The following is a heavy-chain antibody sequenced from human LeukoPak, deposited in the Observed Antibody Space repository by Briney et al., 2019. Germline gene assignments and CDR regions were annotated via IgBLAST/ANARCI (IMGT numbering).Heavy chain of an antibody. D-gene: IGHD4-17*01. CDR1: GFTFSDYS. V-gene: IGHV3-21*01. CDR2: ISGSGSYI. J-gene: IGHJ6*03. Sequence: PGGSLRLSCAASGFTFSDYSMNWVRQTPRKRLEWVSSISGSGSYIFYADSVKGRFTMSRDNAKKSLFLQMNSLRAEDTAVYYCARDYGDYEPGRHHYYYYYMDVWGKGTTVTVSS. CDR3: ARDYGDYEPGRHHYYYYYMDV.